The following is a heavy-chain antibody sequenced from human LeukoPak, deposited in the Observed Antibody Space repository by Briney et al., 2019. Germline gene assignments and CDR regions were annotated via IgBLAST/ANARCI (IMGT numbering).Heavy chain of an antibody. D-gene: IGHD6-25*01. CDR1: GGSFSGYY. J-gene: IGHJ4*02. CDR3: AKEQRGERVPYFDY. CDR2: INHSGST. Sequence: KASETLSLTCAVYGGSFSGYYWSWIRQPPGKGLEWIGEINHSGSTNYNPSLKSRVTISVDTSKNQFSLKLSSVTAADTAVYYCAKEQRGERVPYFDYWGQGTLVTVSS. V-gene: IGHV4-34*01.